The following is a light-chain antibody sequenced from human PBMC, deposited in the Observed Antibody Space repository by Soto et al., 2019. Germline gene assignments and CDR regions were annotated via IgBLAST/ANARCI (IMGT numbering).Light chain of an antibody. CDR2: DTN. V-gene: IGLV7-43*01. CDR3: LVYYGGDV. J-gene: IGLJ1*01. CDR1: AGPVTSGYY. Sequence: QAVVTQEPSLTVSPGGTVTLTCASSAGPVTSGYYPNWIQQKPGQAPRALIYDTNNKHSWTPARFSGSLLGGRAALTLSGVQPEDEADYYCLVYYGGDVFGTGTKLTVL.